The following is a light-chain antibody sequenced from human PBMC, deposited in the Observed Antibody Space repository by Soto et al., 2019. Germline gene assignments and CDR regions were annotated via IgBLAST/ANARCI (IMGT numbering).Light chain of an antibody. J-gene: IGKJ2*01. V-gene: IGKV3-20*01. CDR3: QQYGSSPLLYT. Sequence: EIVLTQSPGTLSLSPGERATLSCRASQSVSSSYLALYQQKHGQAPRLLIYGASSRATGIPDRFSGSGSGTDFTLTISRLEPQDFAVYDCQQYGSSPLLYTFGQGTKLEIK. CDR1: QSVSSSY. CDR2: GAS.